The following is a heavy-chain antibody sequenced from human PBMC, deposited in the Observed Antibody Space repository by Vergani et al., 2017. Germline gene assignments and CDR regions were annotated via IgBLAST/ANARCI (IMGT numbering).Heavy chain of an antibody. Sequence: QLQLQESGPRLVKPSETLSLTCSLSGMSISNNNYYWGWIRQPPGKGLEWIGSIYDSRNNNYSPSLKSRVSIAVDTSKNQFSLNLTSVTAADTAVYYCARHLRQLARNYVFDIWGHGTLVTVSS. D-gene: IGHD6-6*01. CDR2: IYDSRNN. CDR3: ARHLRQLARNYVFDI. CDR1: GMSISNNNYY. V-gene: IGHV4-39*01. J-gene: IGHJ3*02.